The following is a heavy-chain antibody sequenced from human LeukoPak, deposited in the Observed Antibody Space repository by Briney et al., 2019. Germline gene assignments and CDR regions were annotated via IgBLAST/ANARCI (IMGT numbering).Heavy chain of an antibody. CDR1: GFTFSRYS. Sequence: PGGSLRLSCAASGFTFSRYSMNWVRQAPGKGLEWVSSISISSNYIYYADSVKGRFTISRDNAKNSLYLQMNSLRAEDTAVYYCASSVGYSSSLDYWGQGTLVTVSS. CDR3: ASSVGYSSSLDY. J-gene: IGHJ4*02. CDR2: ISISSNYI. V-gene: IGHV3-21*01. D-gene: IGHD6-13*01.